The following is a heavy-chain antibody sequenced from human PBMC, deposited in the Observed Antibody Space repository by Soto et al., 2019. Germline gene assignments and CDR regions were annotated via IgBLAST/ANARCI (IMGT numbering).Heavy chain of an antibody. V-gene: IGHV4-31*03. CDR2: IYYSGST. Sequence: SETLSLTCTVSGGSISSGGYYWSWIRQHPGKGLEWIGYIYYSGSTYYNPSLKSRVTISVDTSKNQFSLKLSSVTAADTAVYYCARGNQSDYYYYYYMDVWGKGTTVTVSS. CDR1: GGSISSGGYY. CDR3: ARGNQSDYYYYYYMDV. D-gene: IGHD1-1*01. J-gene: IGHJ6*03.